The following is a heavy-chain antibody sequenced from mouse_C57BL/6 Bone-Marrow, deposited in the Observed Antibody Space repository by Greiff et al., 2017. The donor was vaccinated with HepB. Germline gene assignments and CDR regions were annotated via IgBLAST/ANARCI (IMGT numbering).Heavy chain of an antibody. Sequence: VQLQQPGAELVKPGASVKLSCKASGYTFTSYWMHWVKQRPGQGLEWIGMIHPNSGSTNYNEKFKSKATLTVDKSSSTAYMQLSSLTSEDSAVYECARSSLLRSSGGFAYWGQGTLVTVSA. D-gene: IGHD1-2*01. J-gene: IGHJ3*01. CDR1: GYTFTSYW. CDR3: ARSSLLRSSGGFAY. V-gene: IGHV1-64*01. CDR2: IHPNSGST.